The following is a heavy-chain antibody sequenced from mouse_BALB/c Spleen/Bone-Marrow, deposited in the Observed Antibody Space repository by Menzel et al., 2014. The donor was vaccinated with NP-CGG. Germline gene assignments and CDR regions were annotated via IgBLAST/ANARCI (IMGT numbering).Heavy chain of an antibody. CDR1: GFSLTSYG. D-gene: IGHD1-1*01. CDR3: ARDYYGSLYAMDY. Sequence: QVQLQQSGPGLVSPSQRLSITCTVSGFSLTSYGVHWVRQPPGKGLEWLGVIWAGGSTNYNSALMSRLSIGKDNSKSQVFLEMNSLQTDDTAMYYCARDYYGSLYAMDYWGQGTSVTVSS. CDR2: IWAGGST. J-gene: IGHJ4*01. V-gene: IGHV2-9*02.